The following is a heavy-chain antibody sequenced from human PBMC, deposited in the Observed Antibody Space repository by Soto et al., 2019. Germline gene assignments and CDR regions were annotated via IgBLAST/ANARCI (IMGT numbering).Heavy chain of an antibody. J-gene: IGHJ5*02. D-gene: IGHD3-9*01. Sequence: QVQRVESGGGVIQPGGSLRLSCAASGFTFSYYGFHWVRQAPGKGLEWVAVMHTGGNEKYYVDSVKGRFTVSRDDSRNMVYLEMSGLRAEDTAEYFCARDVDTTGHYSHFDLWGRGALVAVS. CDR1: GFTFSYYG. V-gene: IGHV3-33*08. CDR3: ARDVDTTGHYSHFDL. CDR2: MHTGGNEK.